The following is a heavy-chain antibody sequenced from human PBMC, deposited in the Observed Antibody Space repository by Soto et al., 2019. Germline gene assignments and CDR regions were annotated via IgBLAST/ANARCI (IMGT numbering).Heavy chain of an antibody. V-gene: IGHV4-39*01. Sequence: SETLSLTCTVSGGSISSSSYYWGWIRQPPGKGLEWIGSIYYSGSTYYNPSLKSRVTISVDTSKNQFSLKLSSVTAADTAVYYCARHGGQQLAEYNWFDPWGKGTLVTVSS. D-gene: IGHD6-13*01. CDR2: IYYSGST. J-gene: IGHJ5*02. CDR3: ARHGGQQLAEYNWFDP. CDR1: GGSISSSSYY.